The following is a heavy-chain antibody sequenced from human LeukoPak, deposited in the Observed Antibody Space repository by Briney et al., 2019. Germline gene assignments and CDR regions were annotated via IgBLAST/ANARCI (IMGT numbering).Heavy chain of an antibody. J-gene: IGHJ4*02. Sequence: PGGSLRLSCAASGFTFSSYSMNWVHQAPGKGLEWVSSISSSSSYIYYADSVKGRFTISRDNAKNSLYLQMNSLRAEDTAVYYRARVRAYDSSGYVLAYWGQGTLVTVSS. CDR1: GFTFSSYS. CDR2: ISSSSSYI. CDR3: ARVRAYDSSGYVLAY. V-gene: IGHV3-21*01. D-gene: IGHD3-22*01.